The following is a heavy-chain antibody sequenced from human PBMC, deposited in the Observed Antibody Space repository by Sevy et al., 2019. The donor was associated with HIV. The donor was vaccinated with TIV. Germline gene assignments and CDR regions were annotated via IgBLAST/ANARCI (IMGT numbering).Heavy chain of an antibody. CDR2: IGSDGEAT. J-gene: IGHJ3*01. D-gene: IGHD1-26*01. CDR3: SGDSGTYHAFDL. V-gene: IGHV3-64*01. CDR1: GFPFSSYS. Sequence: GGSLRLSCAASGFPFSSYSFYWVRQAPGKGLEYVSAIGSDGEATLYASSVKGRFTISRDNSKNTVFVQMGRLRSEDMAVYYCSGDSGTYHAFDLWGRGTMVTVSS.